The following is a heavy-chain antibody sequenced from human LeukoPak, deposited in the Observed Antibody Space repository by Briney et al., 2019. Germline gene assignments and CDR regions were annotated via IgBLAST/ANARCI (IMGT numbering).Heavy chain of an antibody. CDR3: ARDKQLDWAHYYYSYMDV. V-gene: IGHV1-2*02. CDR1: GYTFTAFY. J-gene: IGHJ6*03. CDR2: INPNSGGT. D-gene: IGHD6-13*01. Sequence: GASVKVSCKASGYTFTAFYIHWVRQAPGQGLERMGWINPNSGGTNYAQKFQGRVTMTRDTSISTAYMELSRLRSDDTAVYYCARDKQLDWAHYYYSYMDVWGKGTTVTVSS.